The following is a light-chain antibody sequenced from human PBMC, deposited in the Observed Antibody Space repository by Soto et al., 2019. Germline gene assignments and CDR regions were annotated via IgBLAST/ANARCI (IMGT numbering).Light chain of an antibody. Sequence: DIQMTQSPSTLSASVGDRVTITCRASQSISSWLAWYQQKPGTAPKLLIYKASTIQSGVPSRFSGSGSGTEFTLTISSLQPDDSATYYCQQYRDNWTFGQGTKVEIK. J-gene: IGKJ1*01. CDR1: QSISSW. CDR3: QQYRDNWT. V-gene: IGKV1-5*03. CDR2: KAS.